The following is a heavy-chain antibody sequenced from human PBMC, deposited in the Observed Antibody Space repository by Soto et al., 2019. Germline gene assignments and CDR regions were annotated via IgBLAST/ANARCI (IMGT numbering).Heavy chain of an antibody. Sequence: GGSLRLSCAASGFTFSSYAMHWVRQAPGKGLEWVAVISYDGSNKYYADSVKGRFTISRDNSKNTLYLQMNSLRAEDTAVYYCASTTRVYAFDIWGQGTMVTVSS. V-gene: IGHV3-30-3*01. CDR2: ISYDGSNK. CDR1: GFTFSSYA. J-gene: IGHJ3*02. CDR3: ASTTRVYAFDI. D-gene: IGHD4-4*01.